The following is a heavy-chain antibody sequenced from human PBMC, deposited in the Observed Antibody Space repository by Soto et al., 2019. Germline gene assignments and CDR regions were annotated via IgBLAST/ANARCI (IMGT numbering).Heavy chain of an antibody. CDR1: DGSFRGYY. J-gene: IGHJ6*02. V-gene: IGHV4-34*01. CDR2: INHSGST. Sequence: SDTLSLTCAVYDGSFRGYYWSWIRQPPGKGLEWIGEINHSGSTNYNPSLKSRVTISVDTSKNQFSLKLSSVTAADTAVYYCARVSGIYYYGMDVWGQGTTVTVS. D-gene: IGHD3-10*01. CDR3: ARVSGIYYYGMDV.